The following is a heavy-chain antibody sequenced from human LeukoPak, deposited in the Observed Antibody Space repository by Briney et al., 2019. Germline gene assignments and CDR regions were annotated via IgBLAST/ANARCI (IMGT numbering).Heavy chain of an antibody. CDR3: ARDERYCNGDNHYPDLGY. CDR1: GYTFTGYY. J-gene: IGHJ4*02. CDR2: INPNTGAT. V-gene: IGHV1-2*02. D-gene: IGHD2-15*01. Sequence: GASVKVSCKASGYTFTGYYMFWVRQAPGQGLEWMGWINPNTGATKYGQNFQGRVTLTRDTSIRTTFTELSSLRSDDTAVYYCARDERYCNGDNHYPDLGYWGQGTLVTVSS.